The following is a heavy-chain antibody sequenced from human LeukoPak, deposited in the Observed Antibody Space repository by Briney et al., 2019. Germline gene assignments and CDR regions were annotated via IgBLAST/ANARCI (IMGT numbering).Heavy chain of an antibody. J-gene: IGHJ6*03. V-gene: IGHV3-48*03. CDR1: GFTFSSYE. CDR2: ISSSGSTI. D-gene: IGHD5-18*01. CDR3: AKDAARVRPWIQKTATYMDV. Sequence: GGSLRLSCAASGFTFSSYEMNWVRQAPGKGLEWVSYISSSGSTIYYADSVKGRFTISRDNSKNTLYVQMNSLRVEDTAVYYCAKDAARVRPWIQKTATYMDVWGKGITVTISS.